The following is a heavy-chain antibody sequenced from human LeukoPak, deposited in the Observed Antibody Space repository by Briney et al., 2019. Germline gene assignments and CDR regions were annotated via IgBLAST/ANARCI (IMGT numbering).Heavy chain of an antibody. CDR3: ARDRDDILTGYPWFDP. CDR1: GFTFSSYS. D-gene: IGHD3-9*01. V-gene: IGHV3-48*02. J-gene: IGHJ5*02. CDR2: ISSSSSTI. Sequence: SGGSLRLSCAASGFTFSSYSMNWVRQAPGKGLEWVSYISSSSSTIYYADSVKGRFTISRDNAKNSLYLQMNSLRDEDTAVYYCARDRDDILTGYPWFDPWGQGTLVTVSS.